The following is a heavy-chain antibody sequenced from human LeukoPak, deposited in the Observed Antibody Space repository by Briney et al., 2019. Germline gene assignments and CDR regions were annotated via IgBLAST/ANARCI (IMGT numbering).Heavy chain of an antibody. V-gene: IGHV5-51*01. Sequence: GESLKISCKGSGYSFTSYWIGWVRQMPGRGLEWMGIIYPGDSDTKYSPSFQGRVTISVDTSINTVFLQWSSLKASDSAMYYCARGLSEDGTTNAFDVWGLGTMVTVSS. J-gene: IGHJ3*01. CDR2: IYPGDSDT. CDR1: GYSFTSYW. CDR3: ARGLSEDGTTNAFDV. D-gene: IGHD1-26*01.